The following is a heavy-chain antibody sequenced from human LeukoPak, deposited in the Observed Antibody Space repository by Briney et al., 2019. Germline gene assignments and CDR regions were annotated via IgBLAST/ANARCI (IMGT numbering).Heavy chain of an antibody. CDR1: GYTFTRYG. D-gene: IGHD3-22*01. CDR3: ARDIGDTSGYYRYYFDY. V-gene: IGHV1-18*01. CDR2: INGYNVNT. J-gene: IGHJ4*02. Sequence: ASVKVSCKASGYTFTRYGISWVRQAPGQGLEWMGWINGYNVNTNYAQNFQGRVTMTTDTSTSTAYMELRSLRSDDTAVYYCARDIGDTSGYYRYYFDYWGQGTLVTVSS.